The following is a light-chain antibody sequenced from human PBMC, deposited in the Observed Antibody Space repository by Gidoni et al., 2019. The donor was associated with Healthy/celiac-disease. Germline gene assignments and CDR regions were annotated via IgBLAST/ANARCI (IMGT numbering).Light chain of an antibody. V-gene: IGLV1-40*01. CDR2: GNS. J-gene: IGLJ2*01. CDR1: SPNIGAGYD. Sequence: QSVLTQPPSVSGAPGQRVTISCTGSSPNIGAGYDVHWYQQRPGTAPKPLIYGNSNRPSGVPDRFSGSKSGTSASLAITGLQAEDEADYYGQSYDSSLSGAVFGGGTKLTVL. CDR3: QSYDSSLSGAV.